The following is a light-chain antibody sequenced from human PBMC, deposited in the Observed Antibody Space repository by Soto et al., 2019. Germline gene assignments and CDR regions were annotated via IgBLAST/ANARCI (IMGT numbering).Light chain of an antibody. CDR1: QSVSSY. Sequence: TLSLSPGERATLSCRASQSVSSYLAWYQQKPGQAPRLLIYDASNRATGIPARFSGSGSGTDFTLTISSLEPEDFAVYYCQQRSNWLTFGGGTKVDI. CDR2: DAS. CDR3: QQRSNWLT. J-gene: IGKJ4*01. V-gene: IGKV3-11*01.